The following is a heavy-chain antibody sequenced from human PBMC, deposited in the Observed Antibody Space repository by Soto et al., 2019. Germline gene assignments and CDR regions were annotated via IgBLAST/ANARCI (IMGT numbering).Heavy chain of an antibody. CDR3: AKDGAIAAADYFFDY. Sequence: PGGSLRLSCVASEFTFSSYSMNWVRQAPGKGLEWVSSISSSDTYIYYADSVKGRFTISRDNDKKSLYLQMNSLRAEDTAVYYCAKDGAIAAADYFFDYWGQGSLVTVSS. J-gene: IGHJ4*02. D-gene: IGHD6-13*01. V-gene: IGHV3-21*01. CDR2: ISSSDTYI. CDR1: EFTFSSYS.